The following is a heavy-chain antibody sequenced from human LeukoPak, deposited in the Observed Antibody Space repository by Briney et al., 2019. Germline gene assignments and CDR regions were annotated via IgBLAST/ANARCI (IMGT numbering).Heavy chain of an antibody. V-gene: IGHV1-2*02. CDR1: GYTFTGYY. Sequence: GASVKVSCKASGYTFTGYYMHWVRQAPGQGLEWMGWINPNSGGTNYAQKFQGRVTMTRDTSISTAYMELSRLRSDDTAVYYCARVLFGYDFLSGYSGYFDYWGQGTLVTVSS. CDR3: ARVLFGYDFLSGYSGYFDY. CDR2: INPNSGGT. J-gene: IGHJ4*02. D-gene: IGHD3-3*01.